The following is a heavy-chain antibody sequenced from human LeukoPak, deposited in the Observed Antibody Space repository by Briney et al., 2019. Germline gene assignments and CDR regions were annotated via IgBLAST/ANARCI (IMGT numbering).Heavy chain of an antibody. CDR1: GGSISSTSYY. CDR2: IFYSGST. D-gene: IGHD2-8*01. Sequence: SETLSLTCTVSGGSISSTSYYWDWIRQPPGKGLEWIGSIFYSGSTYYNPSLKSRVTISVDTSKNLFSLKLTSVTAADTAVYYCASQMVISANHLDYWGQGILVTVSS. V-gene: IGHV4-39*01. J-gene: IGHJ4*02. CDR3: ASQMVISANHLDY.